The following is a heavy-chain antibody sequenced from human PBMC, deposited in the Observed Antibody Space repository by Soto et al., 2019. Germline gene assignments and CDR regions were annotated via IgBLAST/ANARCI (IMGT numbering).Heavy chain of an antibody. CDR3: ARPGYSSSWYWFDP. Sequence: SETLSLTCSVSGGSMRSSEYYWGWIRQPPNKGLEWIGSMHYSGSTFYNPSLKSRVTISVDMSKNQFSLKLTSVTAADTAVYYCARPGYSSSWYWFDPWGQGTLVTVSS. J-gene: IGHJ5*02. D-gene: IGHD6-13*01. CDR1: GGSMRSSEYY. V-gene: IGHV4-39*01. CDR2: MHYSGST.